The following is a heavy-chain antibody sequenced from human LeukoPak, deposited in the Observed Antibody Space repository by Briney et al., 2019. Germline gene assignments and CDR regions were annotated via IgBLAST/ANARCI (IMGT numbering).Heavy chain of an antibody. V-gene: IGHV1-46*01. Sequence: ASVKVSCKASGYTFTSYYMHWVRQAPGQGLEWMGIINPSGGSTSYAQKFQGRVTMTRDTSTSTVYMELSSLRSEDTAVYYCARGGKAYGGYGKDFDYWGQGTLVTVSS. CDR2: INPSGGST. CDR1: GYTFTSYY. CDR3: ARGGKAYGGYGKDFDY. D-gene: IGHD4-17*01. J-gene: IGHJ4*02.